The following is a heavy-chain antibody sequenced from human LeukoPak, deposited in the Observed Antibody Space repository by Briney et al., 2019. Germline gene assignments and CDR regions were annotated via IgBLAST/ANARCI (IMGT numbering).Heavy chain of an antibody. V-gene: IGHV1-2*06. CDR1: GYTFTGYY. J-gene: IGHJ4*02. CDR3: ARVDAYFTEYYDFWSGYPNSFDY. CDR2: INPNSGGT. D-gene: IGHD3-3*01. Sequence: ASVKVSCKASGYTFTGYYMHWVRQAPGQGLEWMGRINPNSGGTNYAQKFQGRVTMTRDTSISTAYMELSRLRSDDTAVYYCARVDAYFTEYYDFWSGYPNSFDYWGQGTLVTVSS.